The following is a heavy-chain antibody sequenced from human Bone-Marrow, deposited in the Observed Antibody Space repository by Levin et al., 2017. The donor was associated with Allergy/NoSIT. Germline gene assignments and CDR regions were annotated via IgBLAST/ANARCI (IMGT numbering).Heavy chain of an antibody. Sequence: ASVKVSCKASGGTFSSYAISWVRQAPGQGLEWMGGIIPIFGTANYAQKFQGRVTITADESTSTAYMELSSLRSEDTAVYYCARGHRSVRYSNLDYYMDVWGKGTTVTVSS. J-gene: IGHJ6*03. CDR2: IIPIFGTA. CDR3: ARGHRSVRYSNLDYYMDV. V-gene: IGHV1-69*13. CDR1: GGTFSSYA. D-gene: IGHD4-11*01.